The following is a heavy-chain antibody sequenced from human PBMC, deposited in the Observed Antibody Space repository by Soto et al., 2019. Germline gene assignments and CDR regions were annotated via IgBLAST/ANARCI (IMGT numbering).Heavy chain of an antibody. D-gene: IGHD5-12*01. J-gene: IGHJ4*02. CDR2: IVPLFGTP. Sequence: SVKVSCKASGGTFSNSAFSWVRQAPGQGLEWMGGIVPLFGTPNYAQKFQGRVTITADESSSTAYMELSSLRSEDTAIYYCASERVAEMATGGFFDYWGQGTLVTVSS. CDR1: GGTFSNSA. CDR3: ASERVAEMATGGFFDY. V-gene: IGHV1-69*13.